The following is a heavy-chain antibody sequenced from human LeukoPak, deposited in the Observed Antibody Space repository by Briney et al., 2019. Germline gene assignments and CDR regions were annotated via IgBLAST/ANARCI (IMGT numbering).Heavy chain of an antibody. CDR3: ARVDTAMVTGVISYYYYMDV. CDR2: IIPIFGTA. J-gene: IGHJ6*03. D-gene: IGHD5-18*01. Sequence: SVKVSCKASGGPFSSYAIRWVRKASGQGLEWMEGIIPIFGTANYAQKFQGRVTITTDESTSTAYMELSSLRSEDTAVYYCARVDTAMVTGVISYYYYMDVWGKGTTVTVSS. CDR1: GGPFSSYA. V-gene: IGHV1-69*05.